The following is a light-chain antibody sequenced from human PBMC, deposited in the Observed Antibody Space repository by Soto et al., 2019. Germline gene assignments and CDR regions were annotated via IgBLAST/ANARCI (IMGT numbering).Light chain of an antibody. V-gene: IGLV2-23*02. CDR2: EVS. CDR1: SSDVGSYNL. Sequence: QSVLTQPASVSGSPGQSITISFTGTSSDVGSYNLVSWYQQHPGKAPKLMIYEVSKRPSGVSNRFSGSKSGNTASLTISGLQAEDEADYYCCSYAGSSKVLGTGTKVTVL. CDR3: CSYAGSSKV. J-gene: IGLJ1*01.